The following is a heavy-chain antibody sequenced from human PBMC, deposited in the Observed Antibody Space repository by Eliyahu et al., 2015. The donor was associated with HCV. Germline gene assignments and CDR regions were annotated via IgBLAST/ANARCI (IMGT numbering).Heavy chain of an antibody. J-gene: IGHJ4*02. CDR2: ITTGGDVT. D-gene: IGHD1-1*01. CDR3: ARRSWGSVQSNPYCFDY. V-gene: IGHV3-23*04. CDR1: GFTFSXYG. Sequence: EVYLVESGGAMVQPGGSLRLSCAASGFTFSXYGMNWVRQAPGKGLEWISFITTGGDVTTYADSVKGRFITSRDNSKNTLYLQMNSLTADDTAVYYCARRSWGSVQSNPYCFDYWGQGALVTVSS.